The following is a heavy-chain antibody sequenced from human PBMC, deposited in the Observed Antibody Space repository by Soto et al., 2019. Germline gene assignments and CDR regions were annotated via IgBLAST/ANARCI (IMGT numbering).Heavy chain of an antibody. CDR1: GFTFSSYA. CDR3: ARETSYDFWSGPQTMDV. CDR2: ISCDGSSK. Sequence: PGGSLRLSCAASGFTFSSYAMSWVRQAPGKGLEWVAVISCDGSSKYYADSVRGRFTISRDNSENILYLQMNSLRPDDTAVYFCARETSYDFWSGPQTMDVWGQGTTVTVSS. D-gene: IGHD3-3*01. J-gene: IGHJ6*02. V-gene: IGHV3-30*03.